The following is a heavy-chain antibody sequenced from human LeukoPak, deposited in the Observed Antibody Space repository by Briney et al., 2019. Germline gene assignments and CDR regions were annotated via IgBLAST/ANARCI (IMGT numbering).Heavy chain of an antibody. Sequence: PGGSLRLSCTASGFTFSSYWMNWVRQAPGKGLEWVANIKQDGSEKYYVDSVEGRFTISRGNTNNSLYLQMNSLRDEDTAIYYCARWIGGFDYWGQGALVTVSS. J-gene: IGHJ4*02. CDR3: ARWIGGFDY. V-gene: IGHV3-7*01. D-gene: IGHD3-10*01. CDR1: GFTFSSYW. CDR2: IKQDGSEK.